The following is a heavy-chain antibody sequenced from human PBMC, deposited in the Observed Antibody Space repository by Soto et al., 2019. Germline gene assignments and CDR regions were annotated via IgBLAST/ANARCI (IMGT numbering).Heavy chain of an antibody. D-gene: IGHD4-17*01. CDR2: IWYDGSNK. CDR3: AKDKNYGGEYSYYGTDV. V-gene: IGHV3-33*06. Sequence: PGGSLRLSCAASGFTFSSYGMHWVRQAPGKGLEWVAVIWYDGSNKYYADSVKGRFTISRDNSKNTLYLQMNSLRAEDTALYYCAKDKNYGGEYSYYGTDVWGQGTTVTLSS. CDR1: GFTFSSYG. J-gene: IGHJ6*02.